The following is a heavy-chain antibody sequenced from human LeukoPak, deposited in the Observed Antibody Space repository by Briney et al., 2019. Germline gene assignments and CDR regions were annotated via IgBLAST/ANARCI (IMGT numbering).Heavy chain of an antibody. CDR1: GFTFSRSW. CDR2: RKQDGSEK. J-gene: IGHJ3*02. V-gene: IGHV3-7*01. Sequence: TGGSLRLSCVASGFTFSRSWMDWVRQAPGKGLEWVANRKQDGSEKYYVDSVKGRFTIYRDNAKNSLHLQMDSLRGEDTALYYCATSQTTSGRYGNAFDIWGQGTMVTVSS. CDR3: ATSQTTSGRYGNAFDI. D-gene: IGHD6-19*01.